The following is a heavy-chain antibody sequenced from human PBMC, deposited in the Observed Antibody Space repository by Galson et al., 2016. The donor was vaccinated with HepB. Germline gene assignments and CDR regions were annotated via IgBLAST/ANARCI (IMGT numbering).Heavy chain of an antibody. J-gene: IGHJ3*02. CDR3: ARARIAALGTGAFDM. Sequence: ALRLSCAASGFIFSTYTLNWVRHAPGKGLECVSSIKNSNSDVYYEDSVKGRFTISRDNAENSLYLQMDSLTAEDTAMYYCARARIAALGTGAFDMWGQGTMVTVSS. CDR1: GFIFSTYT. D-gene: IGHD6-13*01. V-gene: IGHV3-21*01. CDR2: IKNSNSDV.